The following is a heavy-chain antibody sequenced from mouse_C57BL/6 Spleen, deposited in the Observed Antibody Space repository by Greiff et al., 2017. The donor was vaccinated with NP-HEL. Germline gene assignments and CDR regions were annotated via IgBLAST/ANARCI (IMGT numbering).Heavy chain of an antibody. J-gene: IGHJ2*01. CDR1: GYTFTDYY. V-gene: IGHV1-26*01. D-gene: IGHD2-10*02. CDR2: INPNNGGT. Sequence: EVQLQQSGPELVKPGASVKISCKASGYTFTDYYMNWVKQSHGKSLEWIGDINPNNGGTSYNQKFKGKATLTVDKSSSTAYMKLRSLTSEDSAVYYCARYGNSFFDYWGQGTTLTVSS. CDR3: ARYGNSFFDY.